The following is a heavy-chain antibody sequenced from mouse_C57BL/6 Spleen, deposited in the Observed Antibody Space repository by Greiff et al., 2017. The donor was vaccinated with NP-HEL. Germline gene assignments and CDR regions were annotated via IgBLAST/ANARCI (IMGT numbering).Heavy chain of an antibody. CDR3: ARRTVVAEDAMDY. CDR1: GYTFTDYY. V-gene: IGHV1-19*01. CDR2: INPYNGGT. D-gene: IGHD1-1*01. Sequence: EVQLQQSGPVLVKPGASVKMSCKASGYTFTDYYMNWVKQSHGKSLEWIGVINPYNGGTSYNQKFKGKATLTVDKSSSTAYMELNSLTSEDSAVYDCARRTVVAEDAMDYWGQGTSVTVSS. J-gene: IGHJ4*01.